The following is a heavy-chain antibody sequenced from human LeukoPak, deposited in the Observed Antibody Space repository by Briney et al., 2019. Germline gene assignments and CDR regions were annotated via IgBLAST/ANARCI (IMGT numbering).Heavy chain of an antibody. Sequence: GRSLRLSCAASGFTFSSYAMSWVRQAPGKGLEWVSAISGSGGSTYYADSVKGRFTISRDNSKNTLYLQMNSLRAEDTAVYYCANNYDRTKRRAFDIWGQGTMVTVSS. CDR3: ANNYDRTKRRAFDI. CDR2: ISGSGGST. V-gene: IGHV3-23*01. CDR1: GFTFSSYA. D-gene: IGHD1-14*01. J-gene: IGHJ3*02.